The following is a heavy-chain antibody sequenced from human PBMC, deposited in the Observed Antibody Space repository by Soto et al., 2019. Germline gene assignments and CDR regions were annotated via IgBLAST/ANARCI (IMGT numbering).Heavy chain of an antibody. J-gene: IGHJ3*02. CDR3: ASVKDHDSSGYYLLGAFDI. Sequence: GASVKVSCKASGGTLSSYAISWVRQAPGQGLEWMGGIIPIFGTANYAQKFQGRVTINPDESTSTAYMELRSVKSENTALYYCASVKDHDSSGYYLLGAFDIWGQGTMVTVSS. V-gene: IGHV1-69*01. CDR2: IIPIFGTA. CDR1: GGTLSSYA. D-gene: IGHD3-22*01.